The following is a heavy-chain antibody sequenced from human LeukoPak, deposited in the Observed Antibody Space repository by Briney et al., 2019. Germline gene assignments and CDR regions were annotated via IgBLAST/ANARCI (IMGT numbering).Heavy chain of an antibody. V-gene: IGHV4-59*11. J-gene: IGHJ5*02. D-gene: IGHD5-24*01. CDR1: GGSITSHY. Sequence: SETLPLTCTVSGGSITSHYWSWIRQPPGKGLEWIGYIYYSGNTNYNPSLKSRVTISVDTSKNQFSLSLTSVTAADTAVYYCARDPGENYPYNWFDPWGQGTLVTVSS. CDR2: IYYSGNT. CDR3: ARDPGENYPYNWFDP.